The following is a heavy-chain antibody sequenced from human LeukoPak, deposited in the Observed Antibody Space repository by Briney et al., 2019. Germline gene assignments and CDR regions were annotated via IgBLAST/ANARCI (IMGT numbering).Heavy chain of an antibody. Sequence: GESLQISCKGSGYSFTSYWIGWVRQMPGKGLEWMGIIYPGDSDTRYSPSFQGQVTISADKSISTAYLQWSSLKASDTAMYYCAGSRHHYDFWSGYQDNWFDPWGQGTLVTVSS. J-gene: IGHJ5*02. CDR3: AGSRHHYDFWSGYQDNWFDP. D-gene: IGHD3-3*01. CDR2: IYPGDSDT. CDR1: GYSFTSYW. V-gene: IGHV5-51*01.